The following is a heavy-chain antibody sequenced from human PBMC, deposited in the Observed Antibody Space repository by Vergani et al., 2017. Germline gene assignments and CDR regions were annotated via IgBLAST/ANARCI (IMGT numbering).Heavy chain of an antibody. Sequence: EEQLVESGGGLVQPGGSLRLSCAASGFAFDRYWMHWVRQTPEKGLVWVSRISPDGDITLNADSVKGRFTISRDNARTTLYLQMTNLRAEDTAVYYCLTGTTEPYWGKGTLVTVSS. CDR3: LTGTTEPY. CDR1: GFAFDRYW. V-gene: IGHV3-74*01. CDR2: ISPDGDIT. J-gene: IGHJ4*02. D-gene: IGHD4-17*01.